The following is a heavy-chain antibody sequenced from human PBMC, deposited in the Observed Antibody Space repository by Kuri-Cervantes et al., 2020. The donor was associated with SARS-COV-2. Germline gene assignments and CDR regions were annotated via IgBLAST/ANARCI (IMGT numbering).Heavy chain of an antibody. D-gene: IGHD2-21*01. CDR2: ISSSSSTI. J-gene: IGHJ3*02. CDR3: AKTPENARIVRRGHAAFDI. Sequence: GESLKISCAASGSTFSSYSMNWVRQAPGKGLEWVSYISSSSSTIYYADSVKGRFTISRDNAKNSLYLQMNSLRAEDTAVYYCAKTPENARIVRRGHAAFDIWGQGTMVTVSS. V-gene: IGHV3-48*01. CDR1: GSTFSSYS.